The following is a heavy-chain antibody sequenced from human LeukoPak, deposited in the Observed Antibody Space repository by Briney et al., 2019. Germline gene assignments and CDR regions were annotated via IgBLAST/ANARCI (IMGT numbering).Heavy chain of an antibody. V-gene: IGHV1-46*01. CDR3: ARPILGSGSLDY. J-gene: IGHJ4*02. CDR1: GYTFTSYY. D-gene: IGHD3-10*01. Sequence: ASVKVSCKASGYTFTSYYMHWVRQAPGQGREWMGIINPSVGSTSYAQKFQGRVTMTRDTSTSTVYMELSSLRSEDTAVYYCARPILGSGSLDYWGQGTLVTVSA. CDR2: INPSVGST.